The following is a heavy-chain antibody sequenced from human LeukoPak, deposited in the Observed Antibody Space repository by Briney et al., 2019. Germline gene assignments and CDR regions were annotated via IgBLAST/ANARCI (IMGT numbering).Heavy chain of an antibody. Sequence: PGGSLRLSCASSGFTFSDYWMNWVRQAPGKGLEWVSYISSSGSTIYYADSVKGRFTISRDNAKNSLYLQMNSLRAEDTAVYYCARDSPQGGYGDPFDYWGQGTLVTVSS. V-gene: IGHV3-11*04. D-gene: IGHD4-17*01. J-gene: IGHJ4*02. CDR2: ISSSGSTI. CDR1: GFTFSDYW. CDR3: ARDSPQGGYGDPFDY.